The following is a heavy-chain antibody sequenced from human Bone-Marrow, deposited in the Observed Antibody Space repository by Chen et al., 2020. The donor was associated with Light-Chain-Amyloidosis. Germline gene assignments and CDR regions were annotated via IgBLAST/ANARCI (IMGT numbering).Heavy chain of an antibody. CDR2: IRPNTGDT. D-gene: IGHD2-15*01. Sequence: QVHLVQSGAEVKKPGASVKVSCQASGYTFNDYYLHWARQAPGQGLEWMGWIRPNTGDTEYTQNFQCRVTLTTDRSISTAYMELSSLTSDDTAVYYCARDPYCSAPTCYGGAMDVWGQGTTVTVSS. CDR1: GYTFNDYY. V-gene: IGHV1-2*02. J-gene: IGHJ6*02. CDR3: ARDPYCSAPTCYGGAMDV.